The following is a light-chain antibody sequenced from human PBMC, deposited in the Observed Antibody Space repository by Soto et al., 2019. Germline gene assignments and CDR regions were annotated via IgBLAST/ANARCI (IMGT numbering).Light chain of an antibody. V-gene: IGLV4-69*01. CDR3: QTWGTGIHV. CDR2: LNSDGSH. Sequence: QLVLTQSPSASASLGASVKLTCTLSSGHSSYAIAWHQQRPEKGPRYLMKLNSDGSHSKGDGIPDRFSGSSSGAERYLIISSLQSEDEADYYCQTWGTGIHVFGTGTKVTVL. CDR1: SGHSSYA. J-gene: IGLJ1*01.